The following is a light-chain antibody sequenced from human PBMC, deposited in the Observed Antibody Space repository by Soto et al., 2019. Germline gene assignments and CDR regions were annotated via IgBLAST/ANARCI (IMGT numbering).Light chain of an antibody. V-gene: IGKV3-15*01. CDR3: QQYNKWTLN. CDR2: GPS. Sequence: LITQSPTTLSVSPVERDTLSCRAGQSVSSDLAWYQQKPGRAPRLLIYGPSTRATGIPARFSGSGSGTEFTLTISSLQSEDSAVYFCQQYNKWTLNFGGGSKVDFK. J-gene: IGKJ4*01. CDR1: QSVSSD.